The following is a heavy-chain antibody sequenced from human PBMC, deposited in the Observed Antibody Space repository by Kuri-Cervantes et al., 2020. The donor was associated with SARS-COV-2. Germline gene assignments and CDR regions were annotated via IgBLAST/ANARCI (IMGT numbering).Heavy chain of an antibody. CDR3: ASLLSGGGAHLYYFYMDA. V-gene: IGHV3-38-3*01. CDR1: GFTVSSNE. D-gene: IGHD3-16*01. CDR2: ISGGST. Sequence: GGSLRLSCAASGFTVSSNEMSWVRQAPGKGLEWVSSISGGSTYYADSRKGRFTISRDNSKNTLHLQMNSLRAEDTAVYYCASLLSGGGAHLYYFYMDAWGKGTSVTVSS. J-gene: IGHJ6*03.